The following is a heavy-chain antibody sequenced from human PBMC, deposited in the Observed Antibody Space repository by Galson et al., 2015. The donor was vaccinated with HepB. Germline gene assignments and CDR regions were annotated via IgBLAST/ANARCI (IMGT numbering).Heavy chain of an antibody. CDR1: GYTFTSYG. CDR2: ISGYTVNA. V-gene: IGHV1-18*01. CDR3: ARGGRGTIGGPTFDY. D-gene: IGHD3-16*01. J-gene: IGHJ4*02. Sequence: SVKVSCKASGYTFTSYGIRWVRQAPGQGLEWMGWISGYTVNANYAQNLQGRVTMTTDTSTSTAYMELRSLRSDDPAVYYCARGGRGTIGGPTFDYWGQGTLVTVSS.